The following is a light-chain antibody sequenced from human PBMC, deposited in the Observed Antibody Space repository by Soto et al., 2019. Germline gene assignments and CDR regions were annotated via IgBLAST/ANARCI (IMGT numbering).Light chain of an antibody. J-gene: IGKJ1*01. CDR3: QQYHIYSGT. CDR1: QTIDSW. Sequence: DIPMTQSPSTLSASVGDRVTITCRASQTIDSWLAWYQQRPGKPPNLLIYKASTLASGVPSRFSGSGSGTEFTLTINSLQPDDFATYYCQQYHIYSGTVGQWTKVEIK. CDR2: KAS. V-gene: IGKV1-5*03.